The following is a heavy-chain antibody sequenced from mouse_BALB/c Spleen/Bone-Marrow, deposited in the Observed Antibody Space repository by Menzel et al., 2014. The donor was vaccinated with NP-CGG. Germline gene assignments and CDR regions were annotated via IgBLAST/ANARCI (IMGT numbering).Heavy chain of an antibody. CDR3: AREGRTMITTDVGY. CDR1: GFSLTSYG. V-gene: IGHV2-9*02. J-gene: IGHJ2*01. CDR2: IWAGGST. D-gene: IGHD2-4*01. Sequence: VQLVESGPGLVAPSQSLSITCTVSGFSLTSYGVHWVRQPPGKGLEWLGVIWAGGSTNYNSALMSRLSISKDNSKRQVYLKMNSLETEDTAMYYCAREGRTMITTDVGYWGQGTALTDS.